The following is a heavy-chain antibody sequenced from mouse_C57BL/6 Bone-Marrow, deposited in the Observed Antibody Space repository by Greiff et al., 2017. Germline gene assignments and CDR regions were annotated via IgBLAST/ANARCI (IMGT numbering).Heavy chain of an antibody. CDR2: ILPGSGST. V-gene: IGHV1-9*01. CDR1: GYTFTGYW. J-gene: IGHJ1*03. CDR3: ARGGAIYYYGSSSYWYFDV. D-gene: IGHD1-1*01. Sequence: QVQLKQSGAELMKPGASVKLSCKATGYTFTGYWIEWVKQRPGHGLEWIGEILPGSGSTNYNEKFKGKATFTADTSSNTAYMQLSSLTTEDSAIYYCARGGAIYYYGSSSYWYFDVWGTGTTVTVSS.